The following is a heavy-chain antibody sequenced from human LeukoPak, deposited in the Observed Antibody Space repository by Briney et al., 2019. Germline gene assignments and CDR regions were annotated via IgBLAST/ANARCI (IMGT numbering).Heavy chain of an antibody. Sequence: SETLSLTCTVSGGSIRSSYYYWGWIRQPPGKGLEWIGSIYDSGSTYYNPSLKSRVTISVDTSKNQFSLKLNSVTAADTAVYYCARVADYYDSSGYHAFDIWGQGTMVTVSS. D-gene: IGHD3-22*01. CDR1: GGSIRSSYYY. CDR3: ARVADYYDSSGYHAFDI. V-gene: IGHV4-39*01. CDR2: IYDSGST. J-gene: IGHJ3*02.